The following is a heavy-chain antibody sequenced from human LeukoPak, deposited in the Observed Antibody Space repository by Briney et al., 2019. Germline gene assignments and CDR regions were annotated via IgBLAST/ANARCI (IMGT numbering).Heavy chain of an antibody. V-gene: IGHV3-9*03. CDR2: ISWNSGSI. CDR1: GFTFDDYA. CDR3: ARPAYCGGNCYYFPDY. Sequence: GGSLRLSCAASGFTFDDYAMHWVRQAPGKGLEWVSGISWNSGSIGYADSVKGRFTISRDNAKNSLYLQMNSLRAEDMALYYCARPAYCGGNCYYFPDYWGQGTLVTVSS. D-gene: IGHD2-21*02. J-gene: IGHJ4*02.